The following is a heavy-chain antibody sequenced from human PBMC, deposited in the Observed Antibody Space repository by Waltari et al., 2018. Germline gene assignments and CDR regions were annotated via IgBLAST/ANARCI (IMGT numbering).Heavy chain of an antibody. Sequence: QVQLVQSGAEVKKPGASVKVSCKASGYTFTGYYMHWVRQAPGQGLEWMGRINPNSGGTNYAQKVQGRVTMTRDTSISTAYMELSRLRSDNTAMYYCARDLTGTTGAPFDYWGQGTLVTVSS. CDR3: ARDLTGTTGAPFDY. V-gene: IGHV1-2*06. D-gene: IGHD3-9*01. CDR1: GYTFTGYY. J-gene: IGHJ4*02. CDR2: INPNSGGT.